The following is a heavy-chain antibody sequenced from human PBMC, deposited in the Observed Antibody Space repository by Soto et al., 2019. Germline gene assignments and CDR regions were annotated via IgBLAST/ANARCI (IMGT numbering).Heavy chain of an antibody. CDR3: ARDRGTITPPFDS. CDR2: SNPNSGGT. D-gene: IGHD1-20*01. Sequence: QVQLVQSGAEVKKPGASVKVSCEASGYTFTAYYMHWARQAPGQGLGWMGWSNPNSGGTNYAQKFQGRVTITRDTSISTAYMELSSLTSDDTAVYYCARDRGTITPPFDSWGQGTLVTVSS. CDR1: GYTFTAYY. V-gene: IGHV1-2*02. J-gene: IGHJ4*02.